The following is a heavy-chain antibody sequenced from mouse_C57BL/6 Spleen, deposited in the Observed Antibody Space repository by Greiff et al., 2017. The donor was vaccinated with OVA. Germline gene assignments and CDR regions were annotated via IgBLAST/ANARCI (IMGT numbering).Heavy chain of an antibody. J-gene: IGHJ1*03. D-gene: IGHD2-2*01. CDR2: IYPGDGDT. CDR1: GYAFSSYW. V-gene: IGHV1-80*01. Sequence: VKLQESGAELVKPGASVKISCKASGYAFSSYWMNWVKQRPGKGLEWIGQIYPGDGDTNYNGKFKGKATLTADKSSSTAYMQLSSLTSEDSAVYFCASYGYDLDWYFDVWGTGTTVTVSS. CDR3: ASYGYDLDWYFDV.